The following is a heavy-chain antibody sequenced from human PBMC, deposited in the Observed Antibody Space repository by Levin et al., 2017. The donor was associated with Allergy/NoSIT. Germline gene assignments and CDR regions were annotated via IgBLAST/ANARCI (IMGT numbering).Heavy chain of an antibody. CDR2: INHGGST. CDR1: GGSFSGNY. Sequence: SETLSLTCAVYGGSFSGNYWSWIRQPPGKGLEWIGEINHGGSTNYNPSLKRRVTISVDTSKNQFSLNLSSVTAADTAVYYCARGYSGNYPSGTSPFDSWGQGTLVTVSS. V-gene: IGHV4-34*01. CDR3: ARGYSGNYPSGTSPFDS. D-gene: IGHD1-26*01. J-gene: IGHJ4*02.